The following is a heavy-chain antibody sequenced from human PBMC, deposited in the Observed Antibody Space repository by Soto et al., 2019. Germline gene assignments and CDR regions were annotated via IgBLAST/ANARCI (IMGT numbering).Heavy chain of an antibody. V-gene: IGHV4-59*02. CDR2: IYASGSP. D-gene: IGHD1-26*01. Sequence: KASETLSLTCTISGGSVSVYYWSWIRQSTGQGLEWIGYIYASGSPYYNPSLRSRVTISADTSKNQISLKLTSPTAADTAVYCCARGVGSSPPQYWGRGTLVTVSS. CDR3: ARGVGSSPPQY. J-gene: IGHJ4*02. CDR1: GGSVSVYY.